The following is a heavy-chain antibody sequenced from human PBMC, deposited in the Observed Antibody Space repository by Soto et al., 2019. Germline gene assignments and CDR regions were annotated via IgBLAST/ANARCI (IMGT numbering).Heavy chain of an antibody. CDR1: GYYFASYW. CDR2: IWPHDSEI. J-gene: IGHJ4*02. V-gene: IGHV5-51*01. D-gene: IGHD1-26*01. Sequence: PGESLKISCKTSGYYFASYWIVWVRQMPGKGLEWMGIIWPHDSEIRESPSMEGRVIMSVDKSVKTAYLQWSSLKASDSAVYYCARREGESLDYWGQGTLVTVSS. CDR3: ARREGESLDY.